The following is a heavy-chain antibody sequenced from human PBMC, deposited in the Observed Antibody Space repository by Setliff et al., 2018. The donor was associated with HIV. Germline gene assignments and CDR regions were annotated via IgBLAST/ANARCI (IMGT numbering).Heavy chain of an antibody. D-gene: IGHD2-15*01. CDR1: GYTFTGHF. CDR3: ARGSFYCSGGGCYFY. V-gene: IGHV1-8*02. CDR2: MNPNSGNT. Sequence: ASVKVSCKASGYTFTGHFMHWVRQAPGQGLEWMGWMNPNSGNTGYAQKFQGRVTMTRNTSISTAYMELSSLRSEDTAVYYCARGSFYCSGGGCYFYWGQGSLVTVSS. J-gene: IGHJ4*02.